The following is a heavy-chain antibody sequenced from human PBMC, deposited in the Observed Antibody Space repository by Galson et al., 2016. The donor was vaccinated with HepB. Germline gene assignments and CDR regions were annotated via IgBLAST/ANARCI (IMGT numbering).Heavy chain of an antibody. CDR1: GFTFSRYG. V-gene: IGHV3-30*18. Sequence: SLRLSCAASGFTFSRYGMHWVRQAPGKGLEWVTFISYDGSNKYYADSVKGRFTISRDNSKNTLYLQMNSLRAEDTAVYYCAKDPYYYGSGSYLYFHYGGQGTLVTVSS. D-gene: IGHD3-10*01. CDR2: ISYDGSNK. J-gene: IGHJ4*02. CDR3: AKDPYYYGSGSYLYFHY.